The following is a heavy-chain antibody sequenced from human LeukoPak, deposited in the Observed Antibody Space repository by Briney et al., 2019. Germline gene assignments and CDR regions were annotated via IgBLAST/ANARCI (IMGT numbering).Heavy chain of an antibody. CDR3: TTEILWFGELLSNY. D-gene: IGHD3-10*01. CDR1: GFTFSNAW. Sequence: GGSLRLSCAASGFTFSNAWMSWVRQAPGKGLEWVGRIKSKTDGGTTDYAAPVKGRFTISRDDSKNTLYLQMNSLKTEDTAVYYCTTEILWFGELLSNYWGQGTQVTVSS. CDR2: IKSKTDGGTT. V-gene: IGHV3-15*01. J-gene: IGHJ4*02.